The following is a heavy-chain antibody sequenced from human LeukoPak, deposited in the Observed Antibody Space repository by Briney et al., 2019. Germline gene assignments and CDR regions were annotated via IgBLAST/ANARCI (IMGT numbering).Heavy chain of an antibody. V-gene: IGHV1-69*13. Sequence: SVKVSCKASGYTFTSYGISWVRQAPGQGLEWMGGIIPIFGTANYAQKFQGRVTITADESTSTANMELSSLRSEDTAVYYCAREGDPSGWFDPWGQGTLVTVSS. D-gene: IGHD6-25*01. CDR1: GYTFTSYG. CDR2: IIPIFGTA. CDR3: AREGDPSGWFDP. J-gene: IGHJ5*02.